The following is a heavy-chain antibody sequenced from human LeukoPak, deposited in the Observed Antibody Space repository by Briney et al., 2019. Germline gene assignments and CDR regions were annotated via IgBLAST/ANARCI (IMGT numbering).Heavy chain of an antibody. CDR2: INPNSGGT. D-gene: IGHD3-9*01. CDR3: ARDHSAYYDIFTGALYGMDV. J-gene: IGHJ6*02. Sequence: ASVKVSCKASGYTFTGYYMHWVRQAPGQGLEWMGRINPNSGGTNYAQKFQGRVTMTRDTSISTAYMELSRLRSDDTAVYYCARDHSAYYDIFTGALYGMDVWCQGTTVTVSS. V-gene: IGHV1-2*06. CDR1: GYTFTGYY.